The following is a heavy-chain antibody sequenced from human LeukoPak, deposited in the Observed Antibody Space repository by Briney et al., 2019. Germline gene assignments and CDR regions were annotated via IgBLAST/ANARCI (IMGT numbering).Heavy chain of an antibody. CDR3: ARASSRGRFLEWLLNY. V-gene: IGHV3-21*01. D-gene: IGHD3-3*01. J-gene: IGHJ4*02. CDR2: ISSSSSYI. Sequence: GGSLRLSCAASGFTFSSYSMNWVRQDPGKGLEWVSSISSSSSYIYYADSVKGRFTISRDNAKNSLYLQMNSLRAEDTAVYYCARASSRGRFLEWLLNYWGQGTLVTVPS. CDR1: GFTFSSYS.